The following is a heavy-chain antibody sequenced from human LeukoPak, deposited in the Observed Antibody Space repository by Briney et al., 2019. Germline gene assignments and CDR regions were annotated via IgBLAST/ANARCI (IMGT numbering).Heavy chain of an antibody. V-gene: IGHV1-2*02. D-gene: IGHD2-2*01. J-gene: IGHJ5*02. CDR1: GYTFTSYD. CDR2: INPNSGGT. Sequence: ASVKVSCKASGYTFTSYDINWVRQAPGHGLEWMGWINPNSGGTNYAQKCQGRVTMTRDTSISTAYMELSRLRSDDTAVYYCATNSEVCSSTSCYQGWFDPWGQGTLVTVSS. CDR3: ATNSEVCSSTSCYQGWFDP.